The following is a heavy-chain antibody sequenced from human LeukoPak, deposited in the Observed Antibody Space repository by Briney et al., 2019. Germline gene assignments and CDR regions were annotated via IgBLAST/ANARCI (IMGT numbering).Heavy chain of an antibody. CDR1: GGSISSYY. V-gene: IGHV4-59*01. D-gene: IGHD1-26*01. J-gene: IGHJ1*01. CDR3: ARVSGSYYEH. CDR2: IYYSGST. Sequence: PSETLSLTCTVSGGSISSYYWSWIRQPPGKGLEWIGYIYYSGSTNYNPSLKSRVTIPVDTSKNQFSLKLSSVTAADTAVYYCARVSGSYYEHWSQGTLVTVSS.